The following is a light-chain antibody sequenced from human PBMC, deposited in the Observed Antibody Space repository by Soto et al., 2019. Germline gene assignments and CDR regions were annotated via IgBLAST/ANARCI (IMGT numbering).Light chain of an antibody. CDR1: QSVSSN. Sequence: EVVMTQSPATLSVSPGERATLSCRASQSVSSNLAWYQQKPGQAPRLLIYGASTRATGVPASFSGSGSGTEFTITISSLQSEDFAVYYCQQYNNWPPWTFGQGTKVEIK. V-gene: IGKV3-15*01. J-gene: IGKJ1*01. CDR2: GAS. CDR3: QQYNNWPPWT.